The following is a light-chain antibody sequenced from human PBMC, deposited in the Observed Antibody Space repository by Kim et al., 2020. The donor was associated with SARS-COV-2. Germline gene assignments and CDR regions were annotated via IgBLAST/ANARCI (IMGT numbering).Light chain of an antibody. Sequence: AAVGGRVTITCRASQDIGNDLGWYQQNPGRAPKSLIYGASNLKSGVPSRFSGSGSETEFTLTINSLQPEDFATSFCLQHSTYPITFGQGTRLEIK. V-gene: IGKV1-17*01. CDR3: LQHSTYPIT. CDR2: GAS. CDR1: QDIGND. J-gene: IGKJ5*01.